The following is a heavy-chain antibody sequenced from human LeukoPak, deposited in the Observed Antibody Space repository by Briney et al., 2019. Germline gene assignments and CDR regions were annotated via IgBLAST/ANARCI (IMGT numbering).Heavy chain of an antibody. CDR1: IDSFSNYH. CDR3: ARGQGATVPQVGKNWFDP. CDR2: VNESGGT. J-gene: IGHJ5*02. V-gene: IGHV4-34*01. Sequence: KTSETLSLTCAVYIDSFSNYHWNWIRQTPAKGMEWIGEVNESGGTNISPSLRSRVILSVDTSKNQFSLKLISVTVADTAIYYCARGQGATVPQVGKNWFDPWGQGTRVTVSS. D-gene: IGHD1-26*01.